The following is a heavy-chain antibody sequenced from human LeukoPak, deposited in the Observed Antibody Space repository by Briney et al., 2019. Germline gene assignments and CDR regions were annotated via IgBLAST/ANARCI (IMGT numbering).Heavy chain of an antibody. J-gene: IGHJ4*02. V-gene: IGHV3-NL1*01. D-gene: IGHD1-20*01. CDR3: AKLLTGTTRFYYFDY. Sequence: GGSLRLSCAASGFTFSSFGMHWVRQAPGKGLEWVAVITSGGNTYYADSVKGRFTISRDNSKNTLYLQMNSLRAEDTAVYYCAKLLTGTTRFYYFDYWGQGTLVTVSS. CDR1: GFTFSSFG. CDR2: ITSGGNT.